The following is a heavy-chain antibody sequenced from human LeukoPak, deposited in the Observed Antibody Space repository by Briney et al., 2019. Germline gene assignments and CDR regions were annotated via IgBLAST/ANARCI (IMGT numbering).Heavy chain of an antibody. CDR1: GGSFSGYY. J-gene: IGHJ5*02. V-gene: IGHV4-34*01. CDR3: ARTTIAARSRARFDP. CDR2: INHSGST. D-gene: IGHD6-6*01. Sequence: SETLSLTCAVYGGSFSGYYWSWIRQPPGKGLEWIGEINHSGSTNYNPSLKSRATISVDTSKNQFSLKLSSVTAADTAVYYCARTTIAARSRARFDPWGQGTLVTVSS.